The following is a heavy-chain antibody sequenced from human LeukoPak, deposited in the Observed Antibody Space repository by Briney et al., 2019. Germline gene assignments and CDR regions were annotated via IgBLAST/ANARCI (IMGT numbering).Heavy chain of an antibody. Sequence: GASVKVSCKASGYTFTSYDINWVRQATGQGLEWMGWMNPNSGNTGYAQKFQGRVTITRNTSISTAYMELSSLRSEDTAVYYCARERYCSSTSCRTYRERGYNWFDPWGRGTLVTVSS. D-gene: IGHD2-2*01. V-gene: IGHV1-8*03. CDR2: MNPNSGNT. J-gene: IGHJ5*02. CDR3: ARERYCSSTSCRTYRERGYNWFDP. CDR1: GYTFTSYD.